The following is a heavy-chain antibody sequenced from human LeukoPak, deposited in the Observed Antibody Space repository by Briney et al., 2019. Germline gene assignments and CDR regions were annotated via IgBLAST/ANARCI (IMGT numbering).Heavy chain of an antibody. J-gene: IGHJ6*02. CDR1: GGSISSSNW. D-gene: IGHD3-3*01. V-gene: IGHV4-4*02. CDR3: ARGISIFGVVIASNYYYYGMDV. Sequence: SETLSLTCAVSGGSISSSNWWSWVRQPPGKGLEWIGEIYHSGSTNYNPSLKSRVTISVDKSKNQFSLKLSSVTAADTAVYYCARGISIFGVVIASNYYYYGMDVWGQGTTVTVSS. CDR2: IYHSGST.